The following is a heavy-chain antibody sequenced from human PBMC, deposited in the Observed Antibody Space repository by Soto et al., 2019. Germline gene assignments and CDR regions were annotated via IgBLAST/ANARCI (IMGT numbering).Heavy chain of an antibody. D-gene: IGHD3-22*01. Sequence: EVQLVESGGGLVEPGGSLRLSCTASGFTFSNAWMTWVRQAPGKGLEWVGRIKSKTDGGTTDYAAPVKGRFTISREYSKNTMYLQMNSLKTEDTAVYYCTIPRGPMIRPWGQGTLVTVSS. CDR3: TIPRGPMIRP. J-gene: IGHJ5*02. V-gene: IGHV3-15*01. CDR2: IKSKTDGGTT. CDR1: GFTFSNAW.